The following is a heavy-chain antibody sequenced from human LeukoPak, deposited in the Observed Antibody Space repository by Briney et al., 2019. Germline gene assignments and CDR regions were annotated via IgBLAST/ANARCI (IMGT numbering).Heavy chain of an antibody. CDR2: INHTGTT. Sequence: SETLSLTCAVYGGSFNTYYWNWIRQSPGKGLEWIGEINHTGTTNYNPSLKSRFTISVDTSKNQFSLRLSSVTAADTALYYCARVYTGSSWDYYYYMDVWGKGTTVTVSS. J-gene: IGHJ6*03. CDR1: GGSFNTYY. V-gene: IGHV4-34*01. CDR3: ARVYTGSSWDYYYYMDV. D-gene: IGHD6-13*01.